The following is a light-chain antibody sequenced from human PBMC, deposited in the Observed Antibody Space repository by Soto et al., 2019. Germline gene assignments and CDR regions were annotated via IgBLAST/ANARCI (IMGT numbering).Light chain of an antibody. CDR3: SAYTSPSTEI. V-gene: IGLV2-14*03. J-gene: IGLJ2*01. CDR1: SSDFGGYNL. Sequence: QSALTQPASVSGSPGQTVSISCTTSSSDFGGYNLVSWYQHHPGRAPNLLIYAVTNRPSGVPDRFSGSKSGSAASLIISGLRSEDEADYYCSAYTSPSTEIFGGGTKLTVL. CDR2: AVT.